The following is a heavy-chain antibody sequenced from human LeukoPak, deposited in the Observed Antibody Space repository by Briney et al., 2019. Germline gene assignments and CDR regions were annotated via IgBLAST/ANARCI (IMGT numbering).Heavy chain of an antibody. CDR3: ASLVGIAYFDY. CDR1: GGSFSGHY. CDR2: INHSGST. D-gene: IGHD6-13*01. Sequence: SETLSLTCAVYGGSFSGHYWSWIRQPPGKGLEWIGEINHSGSTNYNPSLKSRVTISVDTSKNQFSLKLSSVTAADTAVYYCASLVGIAYFDYWGQGTLVTVSS. J-gene: IGHJ4*02. V-gene: IGHV4-34*01.